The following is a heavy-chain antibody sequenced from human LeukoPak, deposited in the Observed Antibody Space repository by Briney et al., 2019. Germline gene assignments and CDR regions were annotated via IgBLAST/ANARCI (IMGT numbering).Heavy chain of an antibody. CDR2: MSDDGTVT. CDR3: ARARWYSCDY. V-gene: IGHV3-74*01. J-gene: IGHJ4*02. D-gene: IGHD5-24*01. Sequence: PGGSLRLSCEVSGLPFSRSWMHWVRQLPGRGLMWVSSMSDDGTVTTYADSVKGRFIISRDNAKNTLFLQMNSLRAEDTAVYYCARARWYSCDYWGQGTLVTVSS. CDR1: GLPFSRSW.